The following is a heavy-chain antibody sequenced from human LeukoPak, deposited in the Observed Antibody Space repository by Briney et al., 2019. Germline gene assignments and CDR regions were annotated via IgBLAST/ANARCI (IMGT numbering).Heavy chain of an antibody. Sequence: QPGGSLRLSCAASGFTFSSYAMSWVRQAPGKGLEWVSAISGSGGSTYYADSVKGRFTISRDNSKNTLYLQMNSLRAEDTAVYYCANPGRYSSGWVFPPCFDYWGQGTLVTVSS. V-gene: IGHV3-23*01. CDR2: ISGSGGST. J-gene: IGHJ4*02. D-gene: IGHD6-19*01. CDR3: ANPGRYSSGWVFPPCFDY. CDR1: GFTFSSYA.